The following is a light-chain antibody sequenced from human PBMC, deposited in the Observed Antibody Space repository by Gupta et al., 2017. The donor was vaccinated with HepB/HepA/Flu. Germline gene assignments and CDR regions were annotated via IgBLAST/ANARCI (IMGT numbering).Light chain of an antibody. CDR1: QRISTW. Sequence: DIQLTQSPSTLSASVGDTVTTTCRASQRISTWLAWYQQKPGKAPKVLIFQASTLQSGVPSRFSGSGTGTEFTLTISSLQPDDFATYYCQHYKSYPWTFGQGTKVEIK. J-gene: IGKJ1*01. V-gene: IGKV1-5*03. CDR3: QHYKSYPWT. CDR2: QAS.